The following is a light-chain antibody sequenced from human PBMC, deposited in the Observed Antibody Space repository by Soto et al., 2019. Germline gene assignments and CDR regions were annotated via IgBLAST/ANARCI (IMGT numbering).Light chain of an antibody. CDR3: QSYDSSLSGYV. CDR2: EVS. V-gene: IGLV2-8*01. Sequence: QASLTQPPPPAGSPGQSVTISSTGTSPDVGGYNYVSWYQQYPGKAPKLMIYEVSKRPSGVPDRFSGSKSGNTASLTVSGLQAEDEADYYCQSYDSSLSGYVCGTGTKVTVL. CDR1: SPDVGGYNY. J-gene: IGLJ1*01.